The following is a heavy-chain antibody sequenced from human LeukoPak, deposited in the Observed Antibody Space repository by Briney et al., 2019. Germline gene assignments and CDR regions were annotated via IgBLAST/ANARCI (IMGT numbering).Heavy chain of an antibody. CDR3: AKAIAAAEVTFDY. J-gene: IGHJ4*02. CDR1: GFTFSSYA. Sequence: GGSLRLSCAASGFTFSSYAMSWVRQAPGKGLELVSAISGSGGSTYYADSVKGRFTISRDNSKTTLYLKMNSLRAEDTAVYYCAKAIAAAEVTFDYWGQGTLVTVSS. V-gene: IGHV3-23*01. CDR2: ISGSGGST. D-gene: IGHD6-13*01.